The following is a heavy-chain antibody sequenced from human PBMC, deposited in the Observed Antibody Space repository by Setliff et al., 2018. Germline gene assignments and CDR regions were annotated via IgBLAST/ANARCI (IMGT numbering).Heavy chain of an antibody. J-gene: IGHJ4*02. Sequence: ASVKVSCKASGNTFTGYYIHWLRQAPGQGLEWMGCINPNSGDTTFAQKFQGRVTITRDTSNSTDYMDLSRLTSDDTAVYYCARIAYGSGSYYFDYWGQGTLVTV. CDR3: ARIAYGSGSYYFDY. D-gene: IGHD3-10*01. CDR1: GNTFTGYY. V-gene: IGHV1-2*02. CDR2: INPNSGDT.